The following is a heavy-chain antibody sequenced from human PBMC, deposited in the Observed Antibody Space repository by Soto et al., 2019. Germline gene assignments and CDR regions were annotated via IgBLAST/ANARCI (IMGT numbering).Heavy chain of an antibody. Sequence: SETLSLTCTVSGGSISSGDYYWSWIRQPPGKGLEWIGYIYYSGSTYYNPSLKSRVTISVDTSKNQFSLKLSSVTAADTAVYYCAREAGYCSSTSCSLGTFDYWGQGTLVTVSS. D-gene: IGHD2-2*01. V-gene: IGHV4-30-4*01. CDR3: AREAGYCSSTSCSLGTFDY. J-gene: IGHJ4*02. CDR2: IYYSGST. CDR1: GGSISSGDYY.